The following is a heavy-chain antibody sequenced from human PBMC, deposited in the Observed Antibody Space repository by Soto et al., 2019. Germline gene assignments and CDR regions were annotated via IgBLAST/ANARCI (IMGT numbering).Heavy chain of an antibody. D-gene: IGHD3-22*01. CDR2: IRSKANSYAT. V-gene: IGHV3-73*01. Sequence: PGGSLRLSCAASGFTFSGSAMHWVRQASGKGLEWVGRIRSKANSYATAYAASVKGRFTISRDDSKNTAYLQMNSLKTEDTAVYYCTRPLYYYDSSGFYRSYYYGMDVWGQGTTVTVSS. J-gene: IGHJ6*02. CDR1: GFTFSGSA. CDR3: TRPLYYYDSSGFYRSYYYGMDV.